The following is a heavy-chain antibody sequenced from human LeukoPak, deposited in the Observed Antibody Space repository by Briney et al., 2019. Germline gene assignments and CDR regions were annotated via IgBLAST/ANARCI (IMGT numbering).Heavy chain of an antibody. J-gene: IGHJ4*02. D-gene: IGHD4-17*01. CDR3: STHGDYGYYLDY. Sequence: GGSLRLFCAASRFTYNNAWMSWVRNAPGKGLEWVDLSKSKTDGGTKNYAAPVKGRFTISRHDSKNTLYLQMNSLKTEDTAVYYCSTHGDYGYYLDYWGQGTLVTVSS. CDR2: SKSKTDGGTK. V-gene: IGHV3-15*06. CDR1: RFTYNNAW.